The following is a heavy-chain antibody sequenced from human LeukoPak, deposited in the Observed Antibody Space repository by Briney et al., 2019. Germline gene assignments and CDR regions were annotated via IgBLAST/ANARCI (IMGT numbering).Heavy chain of an antibody. J-gene: IGHJ4*02. D-gene: IGHD2-2*01. Sequence: GGSLRLSCAASGFTFSSYAMHWVRQAPGKGLEWVAVISYDGSNKYYADSVKGRFTISRDNSKNTLYLQMNSLRAEDTAVYYCARDPCSSTGCYDYWGQGTLVTVSS. V-gene: IGHV3-30-3*01. CDR3: ARDPCSSTGCYDY. CDR1: GFTFSSYA. CDR2: ISYDGSNK.